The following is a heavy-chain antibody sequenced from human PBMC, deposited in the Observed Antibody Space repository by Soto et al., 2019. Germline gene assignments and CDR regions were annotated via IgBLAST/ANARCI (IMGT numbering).Heavy chain of an antibody. CDR3: VKDAPRTCV. V-gene: IGHV3-23*01. CDR1: EVTFSSYP. Sequence: EVQLLESGGGLVQPGGSLRLSCAASEVTFSSYPMTWIRQAPGKGLEWVSSISSSGGSTYYADSVKGRFTISRDNSKNTLYLQMNSLRAEDTAVYSCVKDAPRTCVWGQGTTVTVSS. CDR2: ISSSGGST. J-gene: IGHJ6*02.